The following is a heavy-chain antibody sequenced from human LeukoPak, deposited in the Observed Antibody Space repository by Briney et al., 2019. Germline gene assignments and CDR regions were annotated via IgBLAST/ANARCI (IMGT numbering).Heavy chain of an antibody. V-gene: IGHV1-69*06. CDR1: GGRFTNNA. CDR3: ARGKGFVGHFDF. Sequence: ASVKVSCKVSGGRFTNNAISWVRQAPGQGPEWMGRILPIFGTAEYAERFQGRVTITADKSTSTAYMELTSLKVEDTALYFCARGKGFVGHFDFWGQGTLVSVSS. CDR2: ILPIFGTA. J-gene: IGHJ4*02. D-gene: IGHD3-3*01.